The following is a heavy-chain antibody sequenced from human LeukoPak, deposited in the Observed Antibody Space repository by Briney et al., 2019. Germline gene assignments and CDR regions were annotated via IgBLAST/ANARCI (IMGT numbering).Heavy chain of an antibody. D-gene: IGHD6-13*01. CDR1: GYTFANSG. CDR3: AREGIAAAATDRFDY. V-gene: IGHV1-18*01. J-gene: IGHJ4*02. CDR2: ISAYNGNT. Sequence: ASVKVSCKTSGYTFANSGVSWVRQAPGQGLEWLGWISAYNGNTNYAQKVQGRVTMTTDTSTSTAYMELRSLRSDDTAVYYCAREGIAAAATDRFDYWGQGTLVTVSS.